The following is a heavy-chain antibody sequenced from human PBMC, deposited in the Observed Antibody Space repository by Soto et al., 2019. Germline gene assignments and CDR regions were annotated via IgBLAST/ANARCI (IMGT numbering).Heavy chain of an antibody. CDR1: GFSLSTRGVS. CDR2: IFWDDDK. CDR3: AHRSRGYAYYFDQ. J-gene: IGHJ4*02. V-gene: IGHV2-5*02. D-gene: IGHD5-12*01. Sequence: QITLKESGPTLVKPTQTLTLTCSFSGFSLSTRGVSVGWIRQPPGKALEWLALIFWDDDKWYSPSLKSRLTITEDTSKNQVLLIMTNMDPVDTATYYCAHRSRGYAYYFDQWGQGTLVTVSS.